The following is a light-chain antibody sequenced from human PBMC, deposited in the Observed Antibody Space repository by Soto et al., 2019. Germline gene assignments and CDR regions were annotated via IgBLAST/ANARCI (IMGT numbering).Light chain of an antibody. CDR3: QQANSFPQT. CDR1: EVISQW. CDR2: AAS. V-gene: IGKV1-12*01. J-gene: IGKJ1*01. Sequence: DIQMTQSPSSVSAPVGDRVTITCRATEVISQWLAWYQQKPGKPPRLLIYAASTLQNGVPSRFSGSGFGTDFTLTINSLQPEDSGTYYYQQANSFPQTFGLGTRVEIK.